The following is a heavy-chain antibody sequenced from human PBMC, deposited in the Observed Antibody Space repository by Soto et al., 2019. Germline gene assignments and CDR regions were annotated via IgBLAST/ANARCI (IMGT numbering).Heavy chain of an antibody. J-gene: IGHJ4*02. CDR3: VRSHIRYDYIWGSYRFHDY. D-gene: IGHD3-16*02. Sequence: PSETLSLTCAVSGGSISSSNWWSWVRQPPGKGLEWIGEIYYSGSTYYNPSLKSRVTISVDTSKNQFSLKLSSVTAADTAVYYCVRSHIRYDYIWGSYRFHDYRGQGTLVTVSS. CDR2: IYYSGST. CDR1: GGSISSSNW. V-gene: IGHV4-4*02.